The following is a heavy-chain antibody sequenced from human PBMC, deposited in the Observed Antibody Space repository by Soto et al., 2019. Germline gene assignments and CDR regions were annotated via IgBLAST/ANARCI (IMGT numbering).Heavy chain of an antibody. CDR1: GYTFTSYG. CDR3: AVYYGSGSSAFDI. V-gene: IGHV1-69*04. D-gene: IGHD3-10*01. J-gene: IGHJ3*02. Sequence: SVKVSCKASGYTFTSYGISWVRQAPGQGLEWMGRIIPILGIANYAQKFQGRVTITADKSTSTAYMELSSLRSEDTAVYYCAVYYGSGSSAFDIWGQGTMVTVSS. CDR2: IIPILGIA.